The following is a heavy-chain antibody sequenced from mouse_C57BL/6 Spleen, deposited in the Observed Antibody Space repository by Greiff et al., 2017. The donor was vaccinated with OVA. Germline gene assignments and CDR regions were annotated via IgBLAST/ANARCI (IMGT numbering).Heavy chain of an antibody. D-gene: IGHD2-2*01. J-gene: IGHJ2*01. CDR2: ISYSGST. CDR3: ARDGYYFDY. V-gene: IGHV3-1*01. Sequence: EVQRVESGPGMVKPSQSLSLTCTVTGYSITSGYDWHWIRHFPGNKLEWMGYISYSGSTNYNPSLKSRISITHDTSKNHFFLKLNSVTTEDTATYYCARDGYYFDYWGQGTTLTVSS. CDR1: GYSITSGYD.